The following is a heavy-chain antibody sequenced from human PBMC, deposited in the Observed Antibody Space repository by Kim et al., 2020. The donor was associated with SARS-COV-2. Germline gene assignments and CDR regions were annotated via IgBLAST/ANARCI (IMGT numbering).Heavy chain of an antibody. Sequence: GGSLRLSCAASGFTFSSYAMHWVRQAPGKGLEWVAVISYDGSNKYYADSVKGRFTISRDNSKNTLYLQMNSLRAEDTAVYYCARVRYSYGRAFDYWGQGTLVTVSS. CDR2: ISYDGSNK. CDR3: ARVRYSYGRAFDY. V-gene: IGHV3-30-3*01. CDR1: GFTFSSYA. J-gene: IGHJ4*02. D-gene: IGHD5-18*01.